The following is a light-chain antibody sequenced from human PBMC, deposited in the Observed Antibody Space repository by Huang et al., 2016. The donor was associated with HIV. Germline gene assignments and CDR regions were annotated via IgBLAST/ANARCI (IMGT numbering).Light chain of an antibody. CDR1: QSLLHSNGYNY. J-gene: IGKJ3*01. Sequence: DIVMTQSPLSLPVTPGEPASIACRSSQSLLHSNGYNYLDWYLQKQGQSPKLLIYLGSNRASGVPDRFSGSGSGTDFTLKISRVEAEDVGVYYCMQALQTPPFTFGPGTKVDIK. CDR2: LGS. V-gene: IGKV2-28*01. CDR3: MQALQTPPFT.